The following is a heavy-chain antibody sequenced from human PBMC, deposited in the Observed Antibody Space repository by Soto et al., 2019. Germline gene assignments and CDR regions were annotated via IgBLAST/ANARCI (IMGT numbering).Heavy chain of an antibody. CDR1: GYTFISYY. V-gene: IGHV1-46*03. D-gene: IGHD1-26*01. Sequence: ASVKVSCKASGYTFISYYIHWVRQAPGQGLEWMGVINPSDASTTYAQKFQGRVTMTRDTSTSTVYMELSSLRSEDTAVYYCVRDTLRFPYSGSLDYWGQGTLVTVS. CDR2: INPSDAST. J-gene: IGHJ4*02. CDR3: VRDTLRFPYSGSLDY.